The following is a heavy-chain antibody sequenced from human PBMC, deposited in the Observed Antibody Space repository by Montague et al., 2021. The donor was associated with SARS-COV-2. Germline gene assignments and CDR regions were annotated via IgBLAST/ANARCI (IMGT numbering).Heavy chain of an antibody. CDR1: GGSISNYY. J-gene: IGHJ4*02. CDR3: ARDYSHCSGGSCVFDY. Sequence: SETLSLTCTVSGGSISNYYWSWILQPAGKGLEWIGRIYSSGSTNYNPSLKSRISMSVDTSKNQFSLKLSSVTAADTAIYYCARDYSHCSGGSCVFDYWGQGTLVTVSS. V-gene: IGHV4-4*07. CDR2: IYSSGST. D-gene: IGHD2-15*01.